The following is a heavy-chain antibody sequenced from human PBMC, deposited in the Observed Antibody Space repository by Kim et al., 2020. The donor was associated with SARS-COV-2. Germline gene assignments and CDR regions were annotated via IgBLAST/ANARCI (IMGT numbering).Heavy chain of an antibody. CDR3: ARRAPPPDYKYFAMDV. CDR1: GYSFSGYD. J-gene: IGHJ6*02. Sequence: ASVKVSCKASGYSFSGYDINWVRQATGQGLEWMGWMNPNLGNTGYAQKLQGRVTLTWDTSIRTAYMELSSLKSEDTAVYYCARRAPPPDYKYFAMDVWGQGTTATVSS. V-gene: IGHV1-8*01. CDR2: MNPNLGNT.